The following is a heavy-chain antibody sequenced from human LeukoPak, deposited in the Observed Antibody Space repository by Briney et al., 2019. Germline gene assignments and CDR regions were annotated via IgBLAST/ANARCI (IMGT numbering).Heavy chain of an antibody. Sequence: GGSLRLSCAASGFTFSSYWMTWVRQAPGKGLEWVANTNEDGSQKYYVDSVKGRFTISRDNAKNSLYLQMNSLRAEDTAVYYCAGCSSTSCYERFDYWGQGTLVTVSS. J-gene: IGHJ4*02. CDR1: GFTFSSYW. D-gene: IGHD2-2*01. CDR2: TNEDGSQK. V-gene: IGHV3-7*01. CDR3: AGCSSTSCYERFDY.